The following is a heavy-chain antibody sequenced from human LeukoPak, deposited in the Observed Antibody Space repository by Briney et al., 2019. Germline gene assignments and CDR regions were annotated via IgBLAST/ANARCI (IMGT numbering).Heavy chain of an antibody. CDR3: ARGRHGKIVVVPAAMEFDP. CDR2: INWNGGST. J-gene: IGHJ5*02. Sequence: PGGSLRLSCAASGFTFSSYAMSWVRQAPGKRLEWVSGINWNGGSTSYADSVKGRFTISRDNTKNSLYLQMNSLRAEDTALYYCARGRHGKIVVVPAAMEFDPWGQGTLVTVSS. D-gene: IGHD2-2*01. CDR1: GFTFSSYA. V-gene: IGHV3-20*04.